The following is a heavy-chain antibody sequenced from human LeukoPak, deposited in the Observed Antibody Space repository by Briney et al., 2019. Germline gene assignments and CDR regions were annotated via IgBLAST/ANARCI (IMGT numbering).Heavy chain of an antibody. CDR1: GFTFSYFW. D-gene: IGHD4-17*01. Sequence: GGSLRLSCAASGFTFSYFWMHWFRQTPGKGLVWVSCINTDGSYSTYADSVKGRFTISRDNVRNTLYLQMDSLRAEDSAVYYCARDFDGPRASDYWGQGVSVTVSS. CDR2: INTDGSYS. V-gene: IGHV3-74*01. J-gene: IGHJ4*02. CDR3: ARDFDGPRASDY.